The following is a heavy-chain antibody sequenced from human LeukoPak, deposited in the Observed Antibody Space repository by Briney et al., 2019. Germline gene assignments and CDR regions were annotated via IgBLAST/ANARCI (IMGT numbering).Heavy chain of an antibody. CDR3: AARIVGTTNYFDY. D-gene: IGHD1-26*01. CDR1: GGSISDYY. J-gene: IGHJ4*02. Sequence: PSETLSLTCSVSGGSISDYYWTWIRQPPGKGLEWIGHIHYSENTNYNPSLKSRVTISVDLSKKQFSLKMNSVTAADTAVYYCAARIVGTTNYFDYWDQGNLVTV. CDR2: IHYSENT. V-gene: IGHV4-59*01.